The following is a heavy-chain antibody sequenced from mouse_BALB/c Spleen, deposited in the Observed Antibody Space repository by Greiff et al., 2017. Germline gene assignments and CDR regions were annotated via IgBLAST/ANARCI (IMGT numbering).Heavy chain of an antibody. CDR1: GFSLTSYG. CDR3: ARAMVYGNYPWYFDV. J-gene: IGHJ1*01. D-gene: IGHD2-1*01. V-gene: IGHV2-9*02. Sequence: QVQLKESGPGLVAPSQSLSITCTVSGFSLTSYGVHWVRQPPGKGLEWLGVIWAGGSTNYNSALMSRLSISKDNSKSQVFLKMNSLQTDDTAMYYCARAMVYGNYPWYFDVWGAGTTVTVSS. CDR2: IWAGGST.